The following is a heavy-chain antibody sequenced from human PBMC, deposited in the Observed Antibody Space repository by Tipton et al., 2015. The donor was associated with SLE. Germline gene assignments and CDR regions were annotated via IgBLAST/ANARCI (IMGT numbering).Heavy chain of an antibody. CDR3: ARAARGGYAFFDI. J-gene: IGHJ3*02. V-gene: IGHV4-34*01. CDR1: GGSFSGYY. CDR2: INHSGST. D-gene: IGHD3-22*01. Sequence: TLSLTCAVYGGSFSGYYWSWIRQPPGKGLGWIGEINHSGSTNYNPSLKSRVTISVDTSKNQFSLKLSSVTAADTAVYYCARAARGGYAFFDIWGQGTMVTVSS.